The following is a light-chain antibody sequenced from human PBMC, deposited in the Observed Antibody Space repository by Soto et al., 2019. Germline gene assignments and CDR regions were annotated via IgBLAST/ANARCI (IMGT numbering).Light chain of an antibody. Sequence: DVQRTESPSSLSASVGDRVTITCRASQDISEHLAWYQHKPGKVPKLLIYGTSTLQSGVPSRFSGGGSGTDFTLTISSLQTEDVAIYYCQKYNGTPRSFGQGNKGEL. J-gene: IGKJ1*01. CDR3: QKYNGTPRS. V-gene: IGKV1-27*01. CDR1: QDISEH. CDR2: GTS.